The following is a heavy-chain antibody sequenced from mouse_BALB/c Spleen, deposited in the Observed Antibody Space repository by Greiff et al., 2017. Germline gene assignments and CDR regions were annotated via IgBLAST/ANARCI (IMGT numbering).Heavy chain of an antibody. D-gene: IGHD1-1*01. CDR2: IRNKANGYTT. CDR1: GFTFTDYY. Sequence: EVQLVESGGGLVQPGGSLRLSCATSGFTFTDYYMSWVRQPPGKALEWLGFIRNKANGYTTEYSASVKGRFTISRDNSQSILYLQMHTLRAEDSATYYCARDYYGSSYVSQFAYWGQGTLVTVSA. V-gene: IGHV7-3*02. CDR3: ARDYYGSSYVSQFAY. J-gene: IGHJ3*01.